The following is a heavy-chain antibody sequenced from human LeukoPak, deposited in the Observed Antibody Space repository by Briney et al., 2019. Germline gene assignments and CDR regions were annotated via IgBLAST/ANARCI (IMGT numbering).Heavy chain of an antibody. J-gene: IGHJ4*02. CDR1: GFTFSSYD. V-gene: IGHV3-30*02. D-gene: IGHD3-10*01. CDR3: ARDRWFGELVLSY. Sequence: GGSLRLSCPASGFTFSSYDMHWVRQAPGKGLEWVAFIRYDGSNKYYADSVKGRFTISRDNSKNTLYLQMNSLRAEDTAVYYCARDRWFGELVLSYWGQGTLVTVSS. CDR2: IRYDGSNK.